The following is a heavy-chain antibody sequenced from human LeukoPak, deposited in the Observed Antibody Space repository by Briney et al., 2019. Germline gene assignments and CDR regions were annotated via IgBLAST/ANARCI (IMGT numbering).Heavy chain of an antibody. CDR1: GEPLGAFY. CDR3: ARAHSGLYLDS. Sequence: SETLSLTCTVSGEPLGAFYWSWIRQPAGQGLEYIGRIHTNGYTNYKPSLNSRVTMSVDSSKNQFSLTLRSVTATDTAIYYCARAHSGLYLDSWGQGTLVTVSS. J-gene: IGHJ4*02. CDR2: IHTNGYT. D-gene: IGHD2-15*01. V-gene: IGHV4-4*07.